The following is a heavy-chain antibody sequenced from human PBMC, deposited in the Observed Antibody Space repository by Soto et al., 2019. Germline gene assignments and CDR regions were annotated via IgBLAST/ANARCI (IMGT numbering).Heavy chain of an antibody. D-gene: IGHD2-8*01. J-gene: IGHJ4*02. Sequence: NPSETLSLTCTVSGGSVSNSNYYWGWIRQSPGKGLEWIGSVYYRGRSYYKSSVKSRVTISVDTSKNQFSLNLNSVTASDAAVYYCVSQRTYVLTQAYFDYWGPGALVTVSS. CDR3: VSQRTYVLTQAYFDY. V-gene: IGHV4-39*01. CDR1: GGSVSNSNYY. CDR2: VYYRGRS.